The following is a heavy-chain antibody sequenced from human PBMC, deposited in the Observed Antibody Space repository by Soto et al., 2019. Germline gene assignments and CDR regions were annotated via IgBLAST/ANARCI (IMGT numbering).Heavy chain of an antibody. D-gene: IGHD5-18*01. Sequence: GASVKVACKASGGTFSSYAISWVRQAPGQGLEWMGGIIPIFGTANYAQKFQGRVTITADESTSTAYMELSSLRSEDTAVYYCASRALQLWPYYFDYWGQGTLVTVSS. CDR2: IIPIFGTA. J-gene: IGHJ4*02. CDR3: ASRALQLWPYYFDY. CDR1: GGTFSSYA. V-gene: IGHV1-69*13.